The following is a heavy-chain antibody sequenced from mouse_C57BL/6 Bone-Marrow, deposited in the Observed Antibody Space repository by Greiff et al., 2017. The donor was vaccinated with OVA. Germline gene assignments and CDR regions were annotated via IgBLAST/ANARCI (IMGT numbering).Heavy chain of an antibody. CDR1: GYTFTDYN. Sequence: VQLKESGPELVKPGASVKMSCKASGYTFTDYNMHWVKQSHGKSLEWIGYINPNNGGTSYNQKFKGKATLTVNKSSSTAYMELRSLTSEDSAVYYCARRGYSNYLFAYWGQGTLVTVSA. CDR3: ARRGYSNYLFAY. CDR2: INPNNGGT. V-gene: IGHV1-22*01. J-gene: IGHJ3*01. D-gene: IGHD2-5*01.